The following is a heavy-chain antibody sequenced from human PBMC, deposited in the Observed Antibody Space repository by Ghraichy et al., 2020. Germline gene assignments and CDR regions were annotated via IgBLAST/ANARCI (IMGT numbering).Heavy chain of an antibody. CDR2: ITSVGTYI. J-gene: IGHJ4*02. Sequence: GGSLRLSCAASGFDFSDYNMNWVRQAPGKGLEWVSSITSVGTYIYYSDSVKGRFTISRDNAKNSLYLQVDSLRAEDTAVYYCARWYRVYQPTVFDYWGQGTLVTVAS. D-gene: IGHD5/OR15-5a*01. V-gene: IGHV3-21*01. CDR1: GFDFSDYN. CDR3: ARWYRVYQPTVFDY.